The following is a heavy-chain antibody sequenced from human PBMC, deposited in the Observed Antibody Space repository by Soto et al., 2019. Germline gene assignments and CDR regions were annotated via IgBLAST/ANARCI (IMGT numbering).Heavy chain of an antibody. D-gene: IGHD2-21*02. CDR1: GFTFSSYA. CDR2: ISYDGSNK. Sequence: QVQLVESGGGVVQPGRSLRLSCAASGFTFSSYAMHWVRQAPGKGLEWGTVISYDGSNKYYADSVKGRFTISRDNSKNTLYLQMNSLRTEDTAVYYCARDSSYCGGDGYISLWNFDLWGRGTLVTVFS. V-gene: IGHV3-30-3*01. J-gene: IGHJ2*01. CDR3: ARDSSYCGGDGYISLWNFDL.